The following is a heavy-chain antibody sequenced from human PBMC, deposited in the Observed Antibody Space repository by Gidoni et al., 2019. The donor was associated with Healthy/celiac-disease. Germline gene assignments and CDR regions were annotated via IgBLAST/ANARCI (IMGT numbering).Heavy chain of an antibody. CDR3: ASDLMTTVTTGWFDP. Sequence: QVQLVESGGGVVQPGRSLRLACADSVFTFSSYAMHWVRQAPGKGLEWVAVLSYDGSNKYYADSVKGRFTISRDNSKNTLYLQMNSLRAEDTALYYCASDLMTTVTTGWFDPWGQGTLVTVSS. J-gene: IGHJ5*02. V-gene: IGHV3-30-3*01. D-gene: IGHD4-17*01. CDR1: VFTFSSYA. CDR2: LSYDGSNK.